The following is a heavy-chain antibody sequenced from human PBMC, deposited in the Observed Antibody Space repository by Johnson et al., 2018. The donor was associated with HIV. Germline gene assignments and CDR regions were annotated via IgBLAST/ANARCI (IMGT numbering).Heavy chain of an antibody. Sequence: VQLVESGGGVVQPGGSLRLSCAASGFTFSSYGMHWVRQAPGTGLEWVAFIRYDGSTQSYVDSVKGRFTISRDNAKNSLYLQMNSLRAEETAVYYCATFGGGSFHAFDIWGQGTMVTVSS. J-gene: IGHJ3*02. CDR2: IRYDGSTQ. V-gene: IGHV3-30*02. D-gene: IGHD1-26*01. CDR1: GFTFSSYG. CDR3: ATFGGGSFHAFDI.